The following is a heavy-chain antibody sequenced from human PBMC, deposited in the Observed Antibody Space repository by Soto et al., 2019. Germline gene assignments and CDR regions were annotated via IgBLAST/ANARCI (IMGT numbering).Heavy chain of an antibody. CDR3: ARHVKPWAQGAFDI. CDR2: IYYSGST. D-gene: IGHD7-27*01. Sequence: QLQLQESGPGLVKPSETLSLTCTVSGGSISSSSYYWGWIRQPPGKGLEWIVSIYYSGSTYYNPSLKSRVTISVDTSKNQFSLKLSSVTAADTAVYYCARHVKPWAQGAFDIWGQGTMVTVSS. J-gene: IGHJ3*02. V-gene: IGHV4-39*01. CDR1: GGSISSSSYY.